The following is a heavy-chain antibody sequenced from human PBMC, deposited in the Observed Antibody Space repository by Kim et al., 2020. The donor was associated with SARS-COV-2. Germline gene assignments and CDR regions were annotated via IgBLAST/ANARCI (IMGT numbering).Heavy chain of an antibody. J-gene: IGHJ5*02. CDR2: LSYDGSNE. CDR3: ARDPSGTYYGWFDP. V-gene: IGHV3-30*03. Sequence: GGSLRLSCAASGFTFSSYGMHWVRQAPGKGLEWLAALSYDGSNEYHADSVKGRFTISRDNSKSTLFLQMNSLRPEETAVYYCARDPSGTYYGWFDPWGQGTLVTVSS. CDR1: GFTFSSYG. D-gene: IGHD1-26*01.